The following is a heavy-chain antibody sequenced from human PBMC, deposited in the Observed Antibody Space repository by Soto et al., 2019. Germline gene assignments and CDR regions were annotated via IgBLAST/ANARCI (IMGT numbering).Heavy chain of an antibody. J-gene: IGHJ3*02. V-gene: IGHV4-31*03. CDR1: GGSISSGGYY. Sequence: QVQLQESGPGLVKPSQTLSLTCTVSGGSISSGGYYWSWIRQHPGKGLEWIGYIYYSGSTYYNPSPKSRVTISVDTSKNQFYLKLSSVTAADTAVYYCARDRHYYDSSVRAFDIWGQGTMVTVSS. D-gene: IGHD3-22*01. CDR3: ARDRHYYDSSVRAFDI. CDR2: IYYSGST.